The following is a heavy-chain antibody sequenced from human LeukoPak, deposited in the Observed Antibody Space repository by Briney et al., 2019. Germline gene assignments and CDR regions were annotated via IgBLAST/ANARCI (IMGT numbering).Heavy chain of an antibody. V-gene: IGHV4-38-2*02. Sequence: SETLSLTCTVSGYSISSGYYWGWIRQPPGKGLEWIGSIYHSGSTYYNPSLKRRVTISVDTSKNQFSLKLSSVTAADTAVYYCARDEAGTTSWYYYYYMDVWGKGTTVTVSS. D-gene: IGHD1-1*01. CDR3: ARDEAGTTSWYYYYYMDV. CDR2: IYHSGST. J-gene: IGHJ6*03. CDR1: GYSISSGYY.